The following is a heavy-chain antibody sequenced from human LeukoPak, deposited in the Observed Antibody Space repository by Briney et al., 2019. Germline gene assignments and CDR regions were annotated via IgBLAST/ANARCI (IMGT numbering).Heavy chain of an antibody. V-gene: IGHV3-53*01. CDR3: ASASRSGYDDH. CDR1: GFTVSNNY. D-gene: IGHD3-3*01. Sequence: GGSLRLSCVASGFTVSNNYMSWVRQAPGKGLEWVSVIYTGGTTYYADSVKGRFTISRDTSKNTLYLQMNSLSAEDTAVYYCASASRSGYDDHWGQGTLVTVST. J-gene: IGHJ4*02. CDR2: IYTGGTT.